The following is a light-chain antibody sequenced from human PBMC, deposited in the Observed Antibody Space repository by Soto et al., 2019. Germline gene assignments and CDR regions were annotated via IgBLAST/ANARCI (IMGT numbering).Light chain of an antibody. CDR1: SSDVGSYNR. V-gene: IGLV2-18*02. Sequence: QSALTQPPSVSGSPGQSVTISCTGTSSDVGSYNRVSWYQQPPGTAPKLMIYEVSNRPSGVPDRFSGSKSGNTASLTISGLQAEDEADYYYSSYTSSSTFVVFGGGTKLTVL. J-gene: IGLJ2*01. CDR2: EVS. CDR3: SSYTSSSTFVV.